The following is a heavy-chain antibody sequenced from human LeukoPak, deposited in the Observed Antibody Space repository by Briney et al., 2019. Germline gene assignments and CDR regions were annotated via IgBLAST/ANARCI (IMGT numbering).Heavy chain of an antibody. Sequence: PSETLSLTCAAYGGSFSGYYWSWIRQPPGKGLEWIGEINHSGSTNYNPSLKSRVTISVDTSKNQFSLKLSSVTAADTAVYYCARGPDIVVVPAAISCAFDIWGQGTMVTVSS. CDR1: GGSFSGYY. D-gene: IGHD2-2*01. V-gene: IGHV4-34*01. J-gene: IGHJ3*02. CDR2: INHSGST. CDR3: ARGPDIVVVPAAISCAFDI.